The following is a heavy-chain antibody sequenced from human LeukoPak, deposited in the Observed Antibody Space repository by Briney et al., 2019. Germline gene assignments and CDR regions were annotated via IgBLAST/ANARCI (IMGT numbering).Heavy chain of an antibody. CDR3: ARWYYDSSGYRYFDY. J-gene: IGHJ4*02. CDR1: GGSITSYY. Sequence: PSETLSLTCTVSGGSITSYYWTWIRQPPGKGLEWIGYIHYSGTTNSNPSLRGRVTTSIDTSKNQFSLRLSSVIAADTAVYYCARWYYDSSGYRYFDYWGQGTLSPSPQ. D-gene: IGHD3-22*01. CDR2: IHYSGTT. V-gene: IGHV4-59*01.